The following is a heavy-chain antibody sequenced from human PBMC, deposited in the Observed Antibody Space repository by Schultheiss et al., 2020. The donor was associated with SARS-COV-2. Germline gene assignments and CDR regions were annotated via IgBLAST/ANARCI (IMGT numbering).Heavy chain of an antibody. CDR3: AKGSYCSGGSCSFDAFDI. V-gene: IGHV3-30*18. Sequence: GGSLRLSCAASGFTFSDYYMSWIRQAPGKGLEWVAVISYDGSNKYYADSVKGRFTISRDNAKNSLYLQMNSLRAEDTAVYYCAKGSYCSGGSCSFDAFDIWGQGTMVTVSS. CDR2: ISYDGSNK. CDR1: GFTFSDYY. D-gene: IGHD2-15*01. J-gene: IGHJ3*02.